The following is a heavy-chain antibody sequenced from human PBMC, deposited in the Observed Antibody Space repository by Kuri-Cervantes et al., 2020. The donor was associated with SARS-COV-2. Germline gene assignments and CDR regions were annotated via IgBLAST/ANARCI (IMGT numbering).Heavy chain of an antibody. CDR1: GYTFTSYA. CDR3: ARGRTLIAAQKVAFED. Sequence: ASVKVSCKASGYTFTSYAMHWVRQAPGQGLEWMGWINPNSGGTNYAQKFQGRVTMTRNTSISTAYMELSSLRSEDTAVYYCARGRTLIAAQKVAFEDWGQGTLVTVSS. V-gene: IGHV1-8*02. J-gene: IGHJ4*02. CDR2: INPNSGGT. D-gene: IGHD6-6*01.